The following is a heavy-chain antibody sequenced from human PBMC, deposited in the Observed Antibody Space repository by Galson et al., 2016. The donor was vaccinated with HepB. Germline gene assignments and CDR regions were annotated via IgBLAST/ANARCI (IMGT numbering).Heavy chain of an antibody. Sequence: SLRLSCAASGFTFSSHWMSWVRQAPGKGLEWVANIKQHGSEKYYVDSVKGRFIISRDNTKNSLFLQMNSLRPGDTAVYYCARGKSLWTTPWNYGLDVWGKGTTVTVSS. J-gene: IGHJ6*04. CDR3: ARGKSLWTTPWNYGLDV. CDR2: IKQHGSEK. V-gene: IGHV3-7*01. D-gene: IGHD4-17*01. CDR1: GFTFSSHW.